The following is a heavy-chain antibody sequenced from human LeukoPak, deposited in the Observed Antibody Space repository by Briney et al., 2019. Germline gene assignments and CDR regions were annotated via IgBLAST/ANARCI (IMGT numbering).Heavy chain of an antibody. CDR2: IYSGGAI. CDR3: ARRPGN. V-gene: IGHV3-53*01. CDR1: GFAVGSNY. D-gene: IGHD1-14*01. J-gene: IGHJ4*02. Sequence: GGSLRLSCVASGFAVGSNYMSWVRQAPGKGLEWVSLIYSGGAIRYADSVKGRFTISRDSSKNTLFLQMNDLAVEDTARYYCARRPGNWGQGILVTVSS.